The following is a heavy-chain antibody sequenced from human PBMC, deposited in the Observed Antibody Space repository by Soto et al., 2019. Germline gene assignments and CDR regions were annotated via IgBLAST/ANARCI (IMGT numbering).Heavy chain of an antibody. V-gene: IGHV6-1*01. CDR3: ARDGYSYGYYYYYYGMDV. D-gene: IGHD5-18*01. CDR1: GDSVSSNSAA. CDR2: TYYRSKWYN. J-gene: IGHJ6*02. Sequence: SQTLSLTCAISGDSVSSNSAAWNWIRPSPSRGLEWLGRTYYRSKWYNDYAVSVKSRITINPDTSKNQFSLQLNSVTPEDTAVYYCARDGYSYGYYYYYYGMDVWGQGTTVTVSS.